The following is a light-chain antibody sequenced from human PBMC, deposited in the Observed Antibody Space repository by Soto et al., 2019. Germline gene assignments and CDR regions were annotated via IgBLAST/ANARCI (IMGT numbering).Light chain of an antibody. CDR2: DAS. CDR3: QQYDNLPR. CDR1: QDISNY. J-gene: IGKJ3*01. Sequence: DIQMTQSPSSLSASVGERVTITCQASQDISNYLNWYQQKPGKAPKLLIYDASNLETGVPSRFSGSGSGTDFTFTISSLQPEDIATYYCQQYDNLPRFGPGTKVDIK. V-gene: IGKV1-33*01.